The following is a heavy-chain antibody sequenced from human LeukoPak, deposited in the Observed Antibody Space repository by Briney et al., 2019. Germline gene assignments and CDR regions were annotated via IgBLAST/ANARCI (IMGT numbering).Heavy chain of an antibody. Sequence: SETLSLTCTVSGGSISSSSYYWGWIRQPPGKGLEWIGSIYYSGSTYYNPSLKSRVTISVDTSKNQFSLKLSSVTAADTAVYYCASAYCGGDCTPYWYFDLWGRGTLVIVSS. J-gene: IGHJ2*01. CDR2: IYYSGST. D-gene: IGHD2-21*02. CDR3: ASAYCGGDCTPYWYFDL. CDR1: GGSISSSSYY. V-gene: IGHV4-39*07.